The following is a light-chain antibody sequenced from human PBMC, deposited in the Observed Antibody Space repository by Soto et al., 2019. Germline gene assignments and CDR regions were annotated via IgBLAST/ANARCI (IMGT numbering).Light chain of an antibody. CDR2: GNN. CDR3: HSYDSSPTGSGV. CDR1: GSD. J-gene: IGLJ3*02. V-gene: IGLV1-40*01. Sequence: QSVLTQPPSVSGAPGQRVTISCTGIGSDVHGYQHLPGTAPKLLIYGNNNRPSGVPDRFSGSKSDTSASLAITGLQAEDEADYYCHSYDSSPTGSGVFGGGTKLTVL.